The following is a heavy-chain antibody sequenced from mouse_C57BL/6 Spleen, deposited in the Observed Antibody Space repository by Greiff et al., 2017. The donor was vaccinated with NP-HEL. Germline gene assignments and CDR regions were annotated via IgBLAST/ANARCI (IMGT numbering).Heavy chain of an antibody. D-gene: IGHD4-1*01. CDR1: GYTFTSYW. V-gene: IGHV1-69*01. CDR3: ARMETGTDAMDY. Sequence: QVQLQQPGAELVMPGASVKLSCKASGYTFTSYWMHWVKQRPGQGLEWIGEIDPSDSYTNYNQKFKGKSTLTVDKSSSTAYMQLSSLTSEDSAVYYCARMETGTDAMDYWGQGTSVTVAS. J-gene: IGHJ4*01. CDR2: IDPSDSYT.